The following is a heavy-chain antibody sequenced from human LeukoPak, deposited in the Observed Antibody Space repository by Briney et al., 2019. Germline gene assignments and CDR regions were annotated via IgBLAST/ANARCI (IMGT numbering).Heavy chain of an antibody. CDR1: GYSISSGYY. Sequence: SETLSLTCTVSGYSISSGYYWGWIRQPPGKGLEWIGSIYHSGSTYYNPSLKSRVTISVDTSKNQFSLKLSSVTAADTAVYYCASTITMVRGATNWFDPWGQGTLVTVSS. J-gene: IGHJ5*02. CDR2: IYHSGST. D-gene: IGHD3-10*01. V-gene: IGHV4-38-2*02. CDR3: ASTITMVRGATNWFDP.